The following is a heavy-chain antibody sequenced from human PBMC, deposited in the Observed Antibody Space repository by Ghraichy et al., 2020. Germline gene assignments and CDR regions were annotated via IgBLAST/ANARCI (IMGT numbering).Heavy chain of an antibody. CDR2: ISAYNGNI. D-gene: IGHD4-17*01. CDR1: GYSFGSYA. J-gene: IGHJ4*02. CDR3: ARDPNILTTTLDY. Sequence: ASVKVSCKASGYSFGSYAITWVRQAPGQGLEWMGWISAYNGNIHYAQKFQGRVTMTTDTSTTTSYMELKSLRSDDTAVYYCARDPNILTTTLDYWGQGTLVTVSS. V-gene: IGHV1-18*01.